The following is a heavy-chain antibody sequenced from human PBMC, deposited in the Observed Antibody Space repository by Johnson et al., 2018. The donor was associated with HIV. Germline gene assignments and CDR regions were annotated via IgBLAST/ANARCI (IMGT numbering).Heavy chain of an antibody. D-gene: IGHD1-26*01. CDR3: ARDLIGWELRGAFDI. V-gene: IGHV3-38*03. Sequence: VQLVESGGGLIQPGGSLRLSCAASGFTVSSNEMSWVRQAPGKGLEWVSSISGGSTYYADSRKGRFTISRDNSKNTLYLQMNSLGAEDTALYYCARDLIGWELRGAFDIWGQGTMVTVSS. J-gene: IGHJ3*02. CDR1: GFTVSSNE. CDR2: ISGGST.